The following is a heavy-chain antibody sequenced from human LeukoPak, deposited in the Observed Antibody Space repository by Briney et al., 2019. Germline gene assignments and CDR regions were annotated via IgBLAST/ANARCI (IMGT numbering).Heavy chain of an antibody. CDR2: IYYSGNT. CDR1: GDSISTTSYY. J-gene: IGHJ5*02. Sequence: SETLSLTCTVSGDSISTTSYYWAWIRQPPGKGLEWIGSIYYSGNTYCNPSLKSRVTISVDTSKNQFSLNLSSVTAADTAVYYCARQRMLRGVIDWFDPWGQGTLVTVFS. D-gene: IGHD3-10*01. CDR3: ARQRMLRGVIDWFDP. V-gene: IGHV4-39*01.